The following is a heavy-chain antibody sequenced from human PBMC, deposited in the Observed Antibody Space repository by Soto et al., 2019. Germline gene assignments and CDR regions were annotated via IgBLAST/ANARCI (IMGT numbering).Heavy chain of an antibody. CDR3: ARASSFNYYYYYGMDV. CDR2: IYYSGST. J-gene: IGHJ6*02. V-gene: IGHV4-59*01. Sequence: KTSETLSLTCTVSGGSISSYYWSWIRQPPGKGLEWIGYIYYSGSTNYNPSLKSRVTISVDTSKNQFSLKLSSVTAADTAVYYCARASSFNYYYYYGMDVWGQGTTVTVSS. CDR1: GGSISSYY. D-gene: IGHD2-15*01.